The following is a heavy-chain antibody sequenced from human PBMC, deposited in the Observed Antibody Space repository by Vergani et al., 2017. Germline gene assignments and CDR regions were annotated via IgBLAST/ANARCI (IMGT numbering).Heavy chain of an antibody. D-gene: IGHD4-17*01. Sequence: EVQLVESGGGLVQPGGSLKLSCAASGFTFSGSAMHWVRQASGKGLEWVGRIRSKANSYATAYAASVKGRFTISRDDSKNTAYLQMNSLKTEDTAVYYCTSHDDGDYLVYYYYMDVWGKGTTVTVSS. J-gene: IGHJ6*03. CDR1: GFTFSGSA. V-gene: IGHV3-73*01. CDR3: TSHDDGDYLVYYYYMDV. CDR2: IRSKANSYAT.